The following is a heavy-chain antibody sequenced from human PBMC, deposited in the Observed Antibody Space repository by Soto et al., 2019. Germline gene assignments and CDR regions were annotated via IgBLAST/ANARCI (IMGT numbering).Heavy chain of an antibody. J-gene: IGHJ4*02. CDR3: ATPEGTYYDILTGPDY. Sequence: QVQLVESGGGVVQPGRSLRLSCAASGFTFSSYAMHWVRQAPGKGLEWVAVISYDGSNKYYADSVKGRFTISRDNSKNTLYLQMNSLRAEDTAVYCCATPEGTYYDILTGPDYWGQGTLVTVSS. V-gene: IGHV3-30-3*01. CDR1: GFTFSSYA. CDR2: ISYDGSNK. D-gene: IGHD3-9*01.